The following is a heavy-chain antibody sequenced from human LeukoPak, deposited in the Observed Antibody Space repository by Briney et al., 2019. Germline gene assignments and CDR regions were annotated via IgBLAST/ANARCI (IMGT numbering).Heavy chain of an antibody. CDR2: LSYSGRT. D-gene: IGHD4-17*01. V-gene: IGHV4-39*01. Sequence: PSETLSLTCTVSSGSTSSNTFYWGWIRQPPGKGLEWIGSLSYSGRTYYNPSLKSRVTMSADTSRSLFSLKLSSVIAADTAVYFCARHLRNRTTTYLDSWGQGSLVTVSS. CDR1: SGSTSSNTFY. J-gene: IGHJ4*02. CDR3: ARHLRNRTTTYLDS.